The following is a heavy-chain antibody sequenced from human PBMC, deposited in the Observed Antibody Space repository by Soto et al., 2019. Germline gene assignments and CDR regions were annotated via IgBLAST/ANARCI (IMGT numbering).Heavy chain of an antibody. CDR3: AREETAWPLAYGLDV. V-gene: IGHV3-21*01. J-gene: IGHJ6*02. Sequence: GGSLRLSCEASGFSFSTYSMHWVRQAPGKGLEWVSSIGRRSDIYYADSVKGRCTLSRDNPKNSVSLQTNSLRDEDTAVYYCAREETAWPLAYGLDVWGQGTTVTVSS. D-gene: IGHD2-21*02. CDR2: IGRRSDI. CDR1: GFSFSTYS.